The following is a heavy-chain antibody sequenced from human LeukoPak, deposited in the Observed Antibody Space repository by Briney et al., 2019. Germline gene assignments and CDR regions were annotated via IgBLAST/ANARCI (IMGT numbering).Heavy chain of an antibody. CDR3: ARAKIGVVTTYYYYYYMDV. D-gene: IGHD3-3*01. V-gene: IGHV3-66*01. Sequence: GGSLRLSCAASGFTVGNNYMAWVRQVPGKGLEWVSFIYSGGSTYYADSVKGRFSISRDSSKNTLYLQMNSLRAEDTAVYYCARAKIGVVTTYYYYYYMDVWGKGTPVTISS. CDR1: GFTVGNNY. CDR2: IYSGGST. J-gene: IGHJ6*03.